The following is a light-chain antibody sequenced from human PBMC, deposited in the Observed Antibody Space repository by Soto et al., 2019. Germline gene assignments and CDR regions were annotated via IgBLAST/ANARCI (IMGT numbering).Light chain of an antibody. Sequence: QPVLTQSPSASASLGASVKLTCTLSSGHSSYAIAWHQQQPEKGPRYLMKLNSDGSHSKGDGIPDRFSGSSSGAERYLIISSLQSEDEADYYCQTWGTGTVVFGGGTQLTVL. V-gene: IGLV4-69*01. CDR2: LNSDGSH. CDR3: QTWGTGTVV. J-gene: IGLJ2*01. CDR1: SGHSSYA.